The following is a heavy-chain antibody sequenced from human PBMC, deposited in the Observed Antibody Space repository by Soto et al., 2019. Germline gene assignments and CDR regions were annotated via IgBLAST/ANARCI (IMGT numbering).Heavy chain of an antibody. CDR2: IIPIFGTA. V-gene: IGHV1-69*12. J-gene: IGHJ6*02. CDR1: GGTFSSYA. Sequence: QVQLVQSGAEVKKPGSSVKVSCKASGGTFSSYAISWVRPAPGQGLEWMGGIIPIFGTADYAQKFQGRVTINADESTSTAYMELSSLRSEDTAVYYCARHVPAAGYYYGMDVWGQGTTVTVSS. D-gene: IGHD2-2*01. CDR3: ARHVPAAGYYYGMDV.